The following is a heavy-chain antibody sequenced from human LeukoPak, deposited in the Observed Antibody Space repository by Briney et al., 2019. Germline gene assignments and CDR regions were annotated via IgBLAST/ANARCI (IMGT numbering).Heavy chain of an antibody. CDR2: ISSSSSTI. CDR1: GFTFSSYS. J-gene: IGHJ4*02. CDR3: ARENFPAYFDY. Sequence: PGGSLRLSCAASGFTFSSYSMNWVRQAPGKGLEWVSYISSSSSTIYYADSAKGRFTISRDNAKNSLYLQMNSLGAEDTAVYYCARENFPAYFDYWGQGTLVTVSS. V-gene: IGHV3-48*01.